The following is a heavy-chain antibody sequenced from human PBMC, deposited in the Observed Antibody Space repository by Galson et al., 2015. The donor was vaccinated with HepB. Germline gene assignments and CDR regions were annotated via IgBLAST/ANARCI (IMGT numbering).Heavy chain of an antibody. V-gene: IGHV1-2*06. J-gene: IGHJ3*02. CDR2: INPNSGGT. CDR3: ARSIIQQDAFDI. Sequence: VSCKASGYTFTGYYVRWVRQAPGQGLEWMGRINPNSGGTNYAQKFQGRVTMTRDTSISTAYMELSRLRSDDTAVYYCARSIIQQDAFDIWGQGTMVTVSS. CDR1: GYTFTGYY. D-gene: IGHD3-3*01.